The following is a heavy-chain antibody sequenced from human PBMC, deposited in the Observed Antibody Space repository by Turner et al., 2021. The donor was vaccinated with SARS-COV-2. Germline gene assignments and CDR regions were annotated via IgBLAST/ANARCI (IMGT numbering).Heavy chain of an antibody. V-gene: IGHV1-24*01. J-gene: IGHJ6*02. Sequence: QVQLVQSGADVKKPGASVKVSCKVSGYTLTELSMHWVRQAPGKGLEWMGGFDPEDGETIYAQKFQGRVTMTEDTSTDTAYMELSSLRSEDTAVYYCATGVAVAGTPSKYYYYYGMDVWGQGTTVTVSS. CDR2: FDPEDGET. CDR3: ATGVAVAGTPSKYYYYYGMDV. CDR1: GYTLTELS. D-gene: IGHD6-19*01.